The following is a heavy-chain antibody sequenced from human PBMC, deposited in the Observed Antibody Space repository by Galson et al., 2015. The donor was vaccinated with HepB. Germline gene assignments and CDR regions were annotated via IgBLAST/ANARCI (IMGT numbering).Heavy chain of an antibody. CDR1: GFTFSNYA. D-gene: IGHD6-19*01. J-gene: IGHJ4*02. CDR3: ARDHGSLAVAGSPPFDY. CDR2: ISYDGSNK. V-gene: IGHV3-30-3*01. Sequence: SLRLSCAVSGFTFSNYAMHWVRQAPGKGLEWVALISYDGSNKYNADSVKGRFTISRDNSKNTLYPQMNSLRAEDTAVYYCARDHGSLAVAGSPPFDYWGQGTLVTVSS.